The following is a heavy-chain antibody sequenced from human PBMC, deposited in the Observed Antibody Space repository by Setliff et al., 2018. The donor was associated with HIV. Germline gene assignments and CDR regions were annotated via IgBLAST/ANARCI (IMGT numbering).Heavy chain of an antibody. CDR2: INHSGST. Sequence: SETLSLTCAVYGGSVRGYYWSWIRQPPGKGLEWIGEINHSGSTNYNQSLKSRVTITVDTSKNQSSLKLTSVTAADTLVYYCARVRRGYSYGTYYYYGMDVWGQGTTVTVSS. J-gene: IGHJ6*02. CDR3: ARVRRGYSYGTYYYYGMDV. CDR1: GGSVRGYY. D-gene: IGHD5-18*01. V-gene: IGHV4-34*01.